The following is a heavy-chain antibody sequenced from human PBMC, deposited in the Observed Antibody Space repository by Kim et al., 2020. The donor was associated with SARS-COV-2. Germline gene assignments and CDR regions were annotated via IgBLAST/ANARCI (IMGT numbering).Heavy chain of an antibody. CDR1: GGSISSSSYY. CDR2: IYYSGST. Sequence: SETLSLTCTVSGGSISSSSYYWGWIRQPPGKGLEWIGSIYYSGSTYYNPSLKSRVTISVDTSKNQFSLKLSSVTAADTAVYYCAGDIVLMVYVKPRWAFDIWGQGTMVTVSS. V-gene: IGHV4-39*01. CDR3: AGDIVLMVYVKPRWAFDI. D-gene: IGHD2-8*01. J-gene: IGHJ3*02.